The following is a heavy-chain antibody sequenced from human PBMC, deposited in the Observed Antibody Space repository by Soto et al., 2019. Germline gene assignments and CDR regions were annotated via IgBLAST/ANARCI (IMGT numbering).Heavy chain of an antibody. CDR1: GGSISSYY. D-gene: IGHD6-13*01. CDR2: IYYSGST. V-gene: IGHV4-59*08. Sequence: QVQLQESGPGLVKPSETLSLTCTVSGGSISSYYWSWIRQPPGKGLEWIGYIYYSGSTNYYPSLKSRVTISVDTSKNQFSLKLSSVTAADTAVYYCARGLIAAADRPLDYWGQGTLVTVSS. J-gene: IGHJ4*02. CDR3: ARGLIAAADRPLDY.